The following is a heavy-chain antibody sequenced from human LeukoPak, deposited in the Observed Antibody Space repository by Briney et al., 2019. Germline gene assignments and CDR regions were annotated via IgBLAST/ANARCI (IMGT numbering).Heavy chain of an antibody. J-gene: IGHJ4*02. V-gene: IGHV4-34*01. CDR1: GGSFSGYH. Sequence: SETLSLTCAVYGGSFSGYHWSWIRQPPGKGLEWIGEINDSGSTNYNPSLKSRVTISVDTSNNRVSLKVDSVTAADTAVYYCARRAGYDYGQIDHWGRGTLVTVSS. D-gene: IGHD5-18*01. CDR2: INDSGST. CDR3: ARRAGYDYGQIDH.